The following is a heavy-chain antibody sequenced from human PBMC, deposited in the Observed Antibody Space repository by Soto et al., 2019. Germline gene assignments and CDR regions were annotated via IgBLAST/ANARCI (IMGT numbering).Heavy chain of an antibody. CDR2: IKSETDGGTT. Sequence: EVQLVESGGGLVKPGGSLRLSCAGSGVTFSDAWMTWVRQAPGEGLEWIGRIKSETDGGTTDYAAPVKGRFTISRDDSKSTLYLQINSLKTEDTAVYYCTTCSGGYCYLDYYAMDVWGQGTTVTVSS. D-gene: IGHD2-15*01. CDR1: GVTFSDAW. J-gene: IGHJ6*02. V-gene: IGHV3-15*01. CDR3: TTCSGGYCYLDYYAMDV.